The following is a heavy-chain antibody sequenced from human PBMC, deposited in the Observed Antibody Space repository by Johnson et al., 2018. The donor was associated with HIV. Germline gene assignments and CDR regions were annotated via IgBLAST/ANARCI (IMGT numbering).Heavy chain of an antibody. CDR1: GFTFTDYQ. J-gene: IGHJ3*02. CDR3: ARVLRGYDAFDI. V-gene: IGHV3-11*04. D-gene: IGHD6-25*01. CDR2: ISRSGTTI. Sequence: QVQLVESGGGVVQPGRSLRLSCAASGFTFTDYQMSWIRQAPGKGLEWVSYISRSGTTIYYADSVQGRFTVSRDNAKNSLYLQMNSLRADDTAVYYCARVLRGYDAFDIWGQGTRVTVSS.